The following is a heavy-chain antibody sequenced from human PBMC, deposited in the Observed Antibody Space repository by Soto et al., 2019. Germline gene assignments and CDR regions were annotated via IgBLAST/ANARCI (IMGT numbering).Heavy chain of an antibody. CDR1: GYSFTSYW. Sequence: GESLKICCKGSGYSFTSYWIGLVRQIPGKGLEWMGIIYPGDSDSRYSPSFQGQVTISADKSISTAYLQWSRLKASDTAMYYCARRGSGYYDSSGSRNWFDPWGQGTLVTVSS. CDR2: IYPGDSDS. J-gene: IGHJ5*02. V-gene: IGHV5-51*01. CDR3: ARRGSGYYDSSGSRNWFDP. D-gene: IGHD3-22*01.